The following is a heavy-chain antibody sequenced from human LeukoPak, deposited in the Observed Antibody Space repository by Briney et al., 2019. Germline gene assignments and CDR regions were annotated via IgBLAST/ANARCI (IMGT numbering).Heavy chain of an antibody. CDR2: IYHSGST. CDR3: ARSGGCSSTSCYTNWFDP. V-gene: IGHV4-38-2*01. J-gene: IGHJ5*02. Sequence: SETLSLTCAVSGYSISSGYYWGWIRQPPGKGLEWIGSIYHSGSTYYNPSLKSRVTISVDTSKNQFSLKLSSLTAADTAVYYCARSGGCSSTSCYTNWFDPWGQGTLVTVSS. CDR1: GYSISSGYY. D-gene: IGHD2-2*02.